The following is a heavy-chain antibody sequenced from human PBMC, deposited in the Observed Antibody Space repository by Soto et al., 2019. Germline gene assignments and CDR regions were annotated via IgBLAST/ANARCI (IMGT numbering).Heavy chain of an antibody. V-gene: IGHV3-23*01. CDR1: GFTFSSYA. Sequence: PGGSLRLSCAASGFTFSSYAMSWVRQAPGKGLEWVSAISGSGGSTYYADSVKGRFTISRDNSKNTLYLQMNSLRAEDTAAYYCAKGGITMIVVVTRDAFDIWGQGTMVTVSS. CDR2: ISGSGGST. J-gene: IGHJ3*02. D-gene: IGHD3-22*01. CDR3: AKGGITMIVVVTRDAFDI.